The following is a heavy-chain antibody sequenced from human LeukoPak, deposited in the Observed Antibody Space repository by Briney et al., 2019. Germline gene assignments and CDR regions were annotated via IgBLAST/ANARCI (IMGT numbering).Heavy chain of an antibody. CDR2: ISGSGDSS. D-gene: IGHD1-26*01. CDR1: GFTFSSNA. J-gene: IGHJ4*02. Sequence: GGSLRLSCAASGFTFSSNAMSWVRQAPGKGLEWVSCISGSGDSSHYADSVKGRFTISRDNSKNTLYLQMNSLRAEETAVYYCAKDSSIVGAIGYFDYWGQGTLVTVSA. V-gene: IGHV3-23*01. CDR3: AKDSSIVGAIGYFDY.